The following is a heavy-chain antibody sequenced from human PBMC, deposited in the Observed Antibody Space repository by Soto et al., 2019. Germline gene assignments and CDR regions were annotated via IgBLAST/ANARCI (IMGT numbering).Heavy chain of an antibody. D-gene: IGHD5-18*01. Sequence: SGPTLVNPTQTLTLTCTFSGLSFITSGVNXGXXRHPPGRALDWTALISGHGDKRYNKSMKSTLTITKDTYKKKVVLTTQNVEPVDTAIYYCAKFGTGVDTVRVGYWGPGTLVTVSS. CDR2: ISGHGDK. J-gene: IGHJ4*02. CDR3: AKFGTGVDTVRVGY. V-gene: IGHV2-5*01. CDR1: GLSFITSGVN.